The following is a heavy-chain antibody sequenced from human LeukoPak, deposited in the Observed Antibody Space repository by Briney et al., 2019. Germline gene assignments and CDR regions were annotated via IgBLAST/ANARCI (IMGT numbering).Heavy chain of an antibody. V-gene: IGHV3-66*01. J-gene: IGHJ1*01. Sequence: GGSLRLSCAASGFTVSRNYMNWVRQAPGKGLEWVSVIHSGGSTYYADSVKGRFTISRDNSKNTLYLQMNSLRAEDTAVYYCARGGIVVVPAENIEYFQHWGQGTLVTVSS. CDR3: ARGGIVVVPAENIEYFQH. CDR2: IHSGGST. D-gene: IGHD2-2*01. CDR1: GFTVSRNY.